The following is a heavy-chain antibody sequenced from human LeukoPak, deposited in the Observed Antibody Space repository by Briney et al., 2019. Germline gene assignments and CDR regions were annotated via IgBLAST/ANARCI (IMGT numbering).Heavy chain of an antibody. D-gene: IGHD6-13*01. Sequence: PSETLSLACTVSGGSISSSSYYWGWIRQPPGKGLEWFGSIYYSGSTYYNPSLKSRVTISVDTSKNQFSLKLSSVTAADTAVYYCARDCNIAAAGGFDYWGQGTLVTVSS. CDR2: IYYSGST. CDR3: ARDCNIAAAGGFDY. V-gene: IGHV4-39*07. J-gene: IGHJ4*02. CDR1: GGSISSSSYY.